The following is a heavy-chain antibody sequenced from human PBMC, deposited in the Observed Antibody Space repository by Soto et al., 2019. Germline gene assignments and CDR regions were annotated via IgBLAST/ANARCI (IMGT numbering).Heavy chain of an antibody. CDR2: INPNSGGT. V-gene: IGHV1-2*02. CDR3: AREGFETGTIGGMDV. D-gene: IGHD1-7*01. CDR1: GYTFTGYY. Sequence: ASVKVSCKASGYTFTGYYMHWVRQAPGQGLEWMGWINPNSGGTNYAQKFQGRVTMTRDKSISTAYMELSRLRSDDTAVYYCAREGFETGTIGGMDVWGQGTTVTVP. J-gene: IGHJ6*02.